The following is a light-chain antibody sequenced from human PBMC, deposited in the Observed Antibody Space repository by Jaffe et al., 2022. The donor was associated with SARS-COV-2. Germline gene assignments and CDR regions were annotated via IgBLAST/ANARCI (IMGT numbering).Light chain of an antibody. J-gene: IGKJ2*01. CDR1: QTVSNNY. Sequence: EIVLTQSPGTLSLSPGERATLSCRASQTVSNNYLAWYQHKPGQAPRLLIYGASSRATGIPDRFSGSGSGTDFTLTISRLEPEDFAVYYCQHYSGSPYTFGQGTKLEI. V-gene: IGKV3-20*01. CDR3: QHYSGSPYT. CDR2: GAS.